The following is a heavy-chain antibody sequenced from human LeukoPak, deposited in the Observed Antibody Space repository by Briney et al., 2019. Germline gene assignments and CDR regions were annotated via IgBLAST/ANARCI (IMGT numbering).Heavy chain of an antibody. CDR2: IIPIFGTA. CDR1: GGTFSSYA. D-gene: IGHD2-21*02. Sequence: GASVKVSFTASGGTFSSYAISWVRQAPGQGLEWMGGIIPIFGTANYAQKFQGRVTITADESTSTAYMELSSLRSEDTAVYYCARLGYCGGDCYSDWFDPWGQGTLVTVSS. J-gene: IGHJ5*02. V-gene: IGHV1-69*13. CDR3: ARLGYCGGDCYSDWFDP.